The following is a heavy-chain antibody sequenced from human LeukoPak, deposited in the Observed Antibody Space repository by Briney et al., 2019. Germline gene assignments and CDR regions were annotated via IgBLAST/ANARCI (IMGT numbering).Heavy chain of an antibody. J-gene: IGHJ4*02. D-gene: IGHD2-15*01. Sequence: GGSLRLSCAASGFNFSSSWMSWVRQAPGKGLEWVANIKQDGSEQNYVESVRGRFTISRDNAKKSLFLQMNSLRAEDTAVYYCARGLGYCSGGSCSLPFDYWGQGTLVTVSS. V-gene: IGHV3-7*01. CDR2: IKQDGSEQ. CDR3: ARGLGYCSGGSCSLPFDY. CDR1: GFNFSSSW.